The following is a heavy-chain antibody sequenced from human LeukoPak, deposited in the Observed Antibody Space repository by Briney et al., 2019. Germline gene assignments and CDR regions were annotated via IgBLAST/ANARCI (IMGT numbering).Heavy chain of an antibody. D-gene: IGHD6-13*01. V-gene: IGHV4-61*01. J-gene: IGHJ4*02. CDR2: IYYSGTT. CDR3: ARGYSSRWSDFDY. CDR1: GGSVSSGSYY. Sequence: SETLSLTCTVSGGSVSSGSYYWSWIRQPPGKGLEWIGYIYYSGTTNYNPSLKSRVTISVDTSKNQFSLKLSSVTAADMAVYYCARGYSSRWSDFDYWGQGTLVTVSS.